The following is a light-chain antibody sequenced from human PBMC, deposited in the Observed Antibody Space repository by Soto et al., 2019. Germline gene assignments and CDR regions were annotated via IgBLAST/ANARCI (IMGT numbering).Light chain of an antibody. Sequence: PGERATLSCRASQRVSSYLAWYQQKPGQAPRLLIYDASNRATGIPARFSGSGSGTDFTLTISSLEPEDFAVYYCQQRSNWSTWTFGQGTKVEIK. CDR2: DAS. CDR3: QQRSNWSTWT. CDR1: QRVSSY. J-gene: IGKJ1*01. V-gene: IGKV3-11*01.